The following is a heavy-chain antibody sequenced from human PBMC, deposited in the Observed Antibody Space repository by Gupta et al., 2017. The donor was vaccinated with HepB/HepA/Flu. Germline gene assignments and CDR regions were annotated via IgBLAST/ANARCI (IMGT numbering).Heavy chain of an antibody. CDR1: GFTFNIYG. CDR3: AKDASWGSGPWGYFDY. Sequence: QVQLVESGGGVVQPGRSLRVSCAASGFTFNIYGMHWVRQAPGKGLEWVALISHDGDNQRYADSVRGRFTISRDNSKNTLYLQMNSLRPEETAVYYCAKDASWGSGPWGYFDYWGQGALVTVSS. V-gene: IGHV3-30*18. J-gene: IGHJ4*02. CDR2: ISHDGDNQ. D-gene: IGHD3-16*01.